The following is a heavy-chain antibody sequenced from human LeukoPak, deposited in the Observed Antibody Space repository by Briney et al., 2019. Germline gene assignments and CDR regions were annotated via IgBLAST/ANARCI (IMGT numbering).Heavy chain of an antibody. D-gene: IGHD2-21*01. CDR3: ARVFIVGSRSVFDF. J-gene: IGHJ4*02. V-gene: IGHV3-7*01. CDR1: GSTFSNYW. CDR2: IKQDGSEK. Sequence: GGSLRLSCAASGSTFSNYWMSWVRLAPGKGLEWVANIKQDGSEKYYVDSVEGRFTISRDNAKNLLSLQMNSLRAEDTAVYHCARVFIVGSRSVFDFWGQGTLVTVSS.